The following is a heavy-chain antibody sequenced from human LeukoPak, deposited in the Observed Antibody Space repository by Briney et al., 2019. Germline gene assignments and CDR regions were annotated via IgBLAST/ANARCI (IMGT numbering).Heavy chain of an antibody. Sequence: PSETLSLTCTVSGGSINNYYWSWIRQPPGKGLEWIGYIYYSGSTNYNPSLKSRVTISVDTSKNQFSLKLSSVTAADTAVYYCARHFSGSSLSGMDVWGQGTTVTV. J-gene: IGHJ6*02. V-gene: IGHV4-59*08. CDR1: GGSINNYY. CDR2: IYYSGST. CDR3: ARHFSGSSLSGMDV. D-gene: IGHD1-26*01.